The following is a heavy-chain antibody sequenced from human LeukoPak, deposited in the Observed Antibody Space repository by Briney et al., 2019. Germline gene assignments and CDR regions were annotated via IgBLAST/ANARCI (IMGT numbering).Heavy chain of an antibody. Sequence: GGSLRLSCAASGFTFTTYWMHWVRQAPGKGLVWVSHINSDGSWTSYADSVKGRFTISKDNAKNTVYLQMNSLRAEDTAVYYCVSFYETYWGRGTLVTVSS. V-gene: IGHV3-74*01. CDR2: INSDGSWT. D-gene: IGHD2/OR15-2a*01. J-gene: IGHJ4*02. CDR1: GFTFTTYW. CDR3: VSFYETY.